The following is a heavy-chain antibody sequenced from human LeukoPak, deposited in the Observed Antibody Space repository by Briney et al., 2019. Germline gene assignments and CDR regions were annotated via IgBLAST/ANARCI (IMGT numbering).Heavy chain of an antibody. CDR1: GGSINSTNYY. CDR2: IYYSGST. Sequence: SETLSLTCTVSGGSINSTNYYWGWIRQPPGKGLEWIGSIYYSGSTYYNPSLKSRVTISVDTSKNQFSLKLTSVTAADTAVYYCASNYYGSGSLDYWGQGNLVTVSS. V-gene: IGHV4-39*01. D-gene: IGHD3-10*01. J-gene: IGHJ4*02. CDR3: ASNYYGSGSLDY.